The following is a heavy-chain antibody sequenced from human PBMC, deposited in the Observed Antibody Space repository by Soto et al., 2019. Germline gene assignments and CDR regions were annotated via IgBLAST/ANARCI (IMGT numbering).Heavy chain of an antibody. CDR2: ISANGGKR. CDR1: GFSFSNFD. Sequence: QVQLVESGGGVVQPGKSLRLSCAASGFSFSNFDMHWVRQAPGKGLEWVAVISANGGKRYYIDSMKGRISMSRDNSNDTLTLQIDSLTNDDTAIYYCAKDSGLAARFAYWGQGDLVTVPS. D-gene: IGHD6-6*01. CDR3: AKDSGLAARFAY. J-gene: IGHJ4*02. V-gene: IGHV3-30*18.